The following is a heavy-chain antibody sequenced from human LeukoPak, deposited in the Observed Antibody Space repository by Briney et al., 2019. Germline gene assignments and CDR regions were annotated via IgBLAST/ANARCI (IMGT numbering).Heavy chain of an antibody. Sequence: ASVKVSCKASGYTFNKYGISWVRQAPGQGLEWMGWISAYNGNTNYAQKLQGRVTMTTDTSTSTAYMELRSLRSDDTAVYYCARDYPTDILTGYPFDYWGQGTLVTVSS. J-gene: IGHJ4*02. CDR1: GYTFNKYG. CDR2: ISAYNGNT. V-gene: IGHV1-18*01. D-gene: IGHD3-9*01. CDR3: ARDYPTDILTGYPFDY.